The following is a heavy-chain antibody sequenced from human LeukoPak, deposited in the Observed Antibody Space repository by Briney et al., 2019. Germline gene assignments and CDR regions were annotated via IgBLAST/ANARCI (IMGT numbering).Heavy chain of an antibody. Sequence: PGGSLRLSCAASGFTFSSYSMNWVRQAPGKGLEWVSSISSSSSYIYYADSVKGRFTISRDNAKNSLYLQMNSLRAEDTAVYYCARDAPSYYYDSSGYPMDVWGKGTTVTVSS. CDR1: GFTFSSYS. D-gene: IGHD3-22*01. J-gene: IGHJ6*03. CDR3: ARDAPSYYYDSSGYPMDV. V-gene: IGHV3-21*01. CDR2: ISSSSSYI.